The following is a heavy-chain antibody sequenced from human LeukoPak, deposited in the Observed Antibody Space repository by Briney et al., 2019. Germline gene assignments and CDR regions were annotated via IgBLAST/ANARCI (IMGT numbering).Heavy chain of an antibody. D-gene: IGHD2-15*01. V-gene: IGHV3-23*01. Sequence: GGSLRLSCAASGFNFRSYAMDWLRQAPGKGLEWVSSLSDSGSNTYYSDSVKGRFTISRDNSKGTLYLQMDSLRAEDTAVYHCAKHSSGTFHFDYWGQGTLVTVSS. CDR3: AKHSSGTFHFDY. CDR2: LSDSGSNT. CDR1: GFNFRSYA. J-gene: IGHJ4*02.